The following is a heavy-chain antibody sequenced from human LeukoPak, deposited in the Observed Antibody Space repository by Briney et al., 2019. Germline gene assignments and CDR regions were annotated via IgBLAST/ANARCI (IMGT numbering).Heavy chain of an antibody. Sequence: PGGSLRLSCAASGFTFSSYSMNWVRQAPGKGLEWVSSISSSSSYIYYADSVKGRFTISRDNAKNSLYLQMNSLRAEDTAAYYCARGTRAIYYYYMDVWGKGTTVTVSS. CDR3: ARGTRAIYYYYMDV. D-gene: IGHD1-7*01. CDR1: GFTFSSYS. V-gene: IGHV3-21*01. J-gene: IGHJ6*03. CDR2: ISSSSSYI.